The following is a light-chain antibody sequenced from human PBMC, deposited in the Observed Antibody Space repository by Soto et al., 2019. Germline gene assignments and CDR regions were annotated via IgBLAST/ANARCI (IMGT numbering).Light chain of an antibody. CDR1: QSISSW. CDR3: QQYNNWTRT. CDR2: DAS. V-gene: IGKV1-5*01. Sequence: DIQMTQSPSTLSEYVGDRVTITCRARQSISSWLAWYQKKPGKDPKLLIYDASSLESGVPSRFSGSGSGTEFNLTISRLQSEDFAVYECQQYNNWTRTVGQWTKVDIK. J-gene: IGKJ1*01.